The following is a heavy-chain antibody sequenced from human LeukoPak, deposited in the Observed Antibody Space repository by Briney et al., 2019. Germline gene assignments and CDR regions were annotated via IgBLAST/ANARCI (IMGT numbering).Heavy chain of an antibody. J-gene: IGHJ3*01. Sequence: PSETLSLTCPVSGASISSANYYWSWVRQPAGKGLEWIGYIYYSGSTNYNPSLKSRVTISLDTSKNQFSLKLSSVTAADTAVYYCARGYYNVWAFDVWGQGTMVTVSS. V-gene: IGHV4-61*10. D-gene: IGHD3-10*01. CDR3: ARGYYNVWAFDV. CDR1: GASISSANYY. CDR2: IYYSGST.